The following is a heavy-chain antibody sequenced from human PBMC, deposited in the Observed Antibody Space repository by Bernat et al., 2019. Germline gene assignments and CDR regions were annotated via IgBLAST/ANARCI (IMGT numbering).Heavy chain of an antibody. V-gene: IGHV3-30*18. CDR1: GFTFSSYG. CDR2: ISYDGSNK. D-gene: IGHD3-22*01. CDR3: AKWGRTYYYDSSGYSRFDY. Sequence: QVQLVESGGGVVQPGRSLRLSCAASGFTFSSYGMHWVRQAPGKGLGGVAVISYDGSNKYYADSVKGRFTISRDNSKNTLYLQMNSLRAEDTAVYYCAKWGRTYYYDSSGYSRFDYWGQGTLVTVSS. J-gene: IGHJ4*02.